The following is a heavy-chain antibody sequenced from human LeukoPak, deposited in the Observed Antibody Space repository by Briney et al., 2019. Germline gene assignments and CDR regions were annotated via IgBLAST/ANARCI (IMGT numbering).Heavy chain of an antibody. CDR3: ASLLTGYGNYGMDV. V-gene: IGHV3-48*03. Sequence: QPGGSLRLSCAASGFTFSSYEMNWVRQAPGKGLEWVSYISSSGSTIYYADSVKGRFTISRDNAKNSPYLQMNSLRAEDTAVYYCASLLTGYGNYGMDVWGQGTTVTVSS. J-gene: IGHJ6*02. CDR2: ISSSGSTI. CDR1: GFTFSSYE. D-gene: IGHD3-9*01.